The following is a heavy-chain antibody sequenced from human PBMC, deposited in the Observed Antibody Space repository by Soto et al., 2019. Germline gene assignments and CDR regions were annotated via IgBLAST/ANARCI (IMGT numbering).Heavy chain of an antibody. CDR2: INHSGST. V-gene: IGHV4-34*01. D-gene: IGHD5-18*01. J-gene: IGHJ4*02. CDR3: ARERGRGYSYGYRTY. Sequence: SETLSLTCAVYGGSFSGYYWSWIRQPPGKGLEWIGEINHSGSTNYNPSLKSRVTISVDTSKNQFSLKLSSVTAAGTAVYYCARERGRGYSYGYRTYWGQGTLVTVSS. CDR1: GGSFSGYY.